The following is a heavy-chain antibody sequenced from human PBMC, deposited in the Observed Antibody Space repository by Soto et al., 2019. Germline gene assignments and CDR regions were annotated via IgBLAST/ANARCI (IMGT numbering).Heavy chain of an antibody. Sequence: QVQLQESGPGLVKLSQTLSLTCTVSGGSISSGGYYWSWIRQYPGKGLEWIGYIYYSGSTYYNPSLTSRVTISVDTSKNQFSLKLSSVTTADTAVYYCARELRYFDWSEAFDIWGQGTMVTVSS. CDR2: IYYSGST. J-gene: IGHJ3*02. CDR1: GGSISSGGYY. CDR3: ARELRYFDWSEAFDI. D-gene: IGHD3-9*01. V-gene: IGHV4-31*03.